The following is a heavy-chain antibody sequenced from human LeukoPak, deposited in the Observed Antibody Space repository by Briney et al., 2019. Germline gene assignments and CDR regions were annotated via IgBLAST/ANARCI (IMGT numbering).Heavy chain of an antibody. D-gene: IGHD2-15*01. CDR3: ARVPVGGSSTFDY. Sequence: ASLKVSCKASGYTFTGYYMHWGRQAPGQGLEWMGWINPNSGGTNYAQKFQGRVTMTRDTSISTAYLELSRLRSDDTAVYYCARVPVGGSSTFDYWGQGTLVTVSS. V-gene: IGHV1-2*02. CDR1: GYTFTGYY. CDR2: INPNSGGT. J-gene: IGHJ4*02.